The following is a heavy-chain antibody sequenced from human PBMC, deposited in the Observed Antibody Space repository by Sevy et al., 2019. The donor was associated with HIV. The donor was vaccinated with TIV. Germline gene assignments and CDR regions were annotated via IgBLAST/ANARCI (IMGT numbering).Heavy chain of an antibody. CDR3: AKGCVAAAAQPRYGMDV. J-gene: IGHJ6*02. V-gene: IGHV3-30*02. D-gene: IGHD6-13*01. Sequence: GGSLRLSCAASGFTFSSYGMHWVRQAPGKGLERVAFIRYEGSNKYYADSVKGRFTISRDNSKNTLYLQMNSLRAEDTAVYYCAKGCVAAAAQPRYGMDVWGQGTTVTVSS. CDR1: GFTFSSYG. CDR2: IRYEGSNK.